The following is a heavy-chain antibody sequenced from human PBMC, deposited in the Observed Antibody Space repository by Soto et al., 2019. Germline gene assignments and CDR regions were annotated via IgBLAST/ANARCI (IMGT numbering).Heavy chain of an antibody. J-gene: IGHJ4*02. D-gene: IGHD3-10*01. CDR2: ITGGSRTI. CDR1: GFTFSDFS. Sequence: GGSLRLSCAASGFTFSDFSMNWVRQAPGKGLEWVAYITGGSRTIYYADSVKGRFTISRDKAKNSLYLQMNSLRDEETAVYYSARDRAVRGPAPNYFDFWGQGTLVTVSS. V-gene: IGHV3-48*02. CDR3: ARDRAVRGPAPNYFDF.